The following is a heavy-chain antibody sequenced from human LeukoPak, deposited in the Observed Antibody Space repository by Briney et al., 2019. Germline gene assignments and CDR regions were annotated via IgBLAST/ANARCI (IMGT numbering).Heavy chain of an antibody. CDR1: GGSFSGYY. J-gene: IGHJ4*02. D-gene: IGHD5-24*01. CDR3: ARGEEMAWVLGERARSWISFDY. Sequence: SETLSLTCAVYGGSFSGYYWSWIRQPPGKGLEWIGEVNHSGSTNYNPSLKSRVTISVDTSKNQFSLKLSSVTAADTAVYYCARGEEMAWVLGERARSWISFDYWGQGTLVTVSS. V-gene: IGHV4-34*01. CDR2: VNHSGST.